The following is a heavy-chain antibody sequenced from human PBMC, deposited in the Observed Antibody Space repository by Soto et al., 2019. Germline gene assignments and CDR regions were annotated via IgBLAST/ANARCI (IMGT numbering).Heavy chain of an antibody. D-gene: IGHD3-22*01. Sequence: GASVKVSCKASGYTFTSNGISWVRQAPGQGLEWMGWISAYNGNTNYAQKLQGRVTMTTDTSTSTAYMELRSLRSDDTAVYYCAFVFYYYSSGSIGALFCYWGQGSLVTVSS. J-gene: IGHJ4*01. V-gene: IGHV1-18*01. CDR3: AFVFYYYSSGSIGALFCY. CDR2: ISAYNGNT. CDR1: GYTFTSNG.